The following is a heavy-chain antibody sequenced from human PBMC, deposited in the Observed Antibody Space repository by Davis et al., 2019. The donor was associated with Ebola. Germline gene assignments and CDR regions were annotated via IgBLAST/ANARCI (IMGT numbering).Heavy chain of an antibody. CDR2: ISGSGGST. CDR1: GFTFSSYA. CDR3: AKDLGSGWLNFDY. V-gene: IGHV3-23*01. Sequence: GESLKISCAASGFTFSSYAMSWVRQAPGKGLEWVSAISGSGGSTYYADPVKGRFTISRDNSKKTLYLQLNSVRAEDTAVYYCAKDLGSGWLNFDYWGQGTLVTVSS. J-gene: IGHJ4*02. D-gene: IGHD6-19*01.